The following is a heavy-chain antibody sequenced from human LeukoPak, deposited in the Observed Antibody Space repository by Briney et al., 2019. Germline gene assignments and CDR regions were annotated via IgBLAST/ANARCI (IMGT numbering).Heavy chain of an antibody. V-gene: IGHV4-59*06. Sequence: SETLSLTCTVSGGSISGSYWSWIRQPPGKGLEWIGYIYYSGSTYYNPSLKSRVTISVDTSKNQFSLKLSSVTAADTAVYYCARGSWYENWFDPWGQGTLVTVSS. CDR3: ARGSWYENWFDP. CDR1: GGSISGSY. CDR2: IYYSGST. D-gene: IGHD6-13*01. J-gene: IGHJ5*02.